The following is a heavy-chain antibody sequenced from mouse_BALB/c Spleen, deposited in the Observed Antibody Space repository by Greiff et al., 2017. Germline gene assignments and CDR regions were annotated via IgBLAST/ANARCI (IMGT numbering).Heavy chain of an antibody. V-gene: IGHV1-4*01. Sequence: VQLQQSGAELARPGASVKMSCKASGYTFTSYTMHWVKQRPGQGLEWIGYINPSSGYTNYNQKFKDKATLTADKSSSTAYMQLSSLTSEDSAVYYCARKGNWYYAMDYWGQGTSVTVSS. CDR2: INPSSGYT. CDR1: GYTFTSYT. D-gene: IGHD4-1*01. CDR3: ARKGNWYYAMDY. J-gene: IGHJ4*01.